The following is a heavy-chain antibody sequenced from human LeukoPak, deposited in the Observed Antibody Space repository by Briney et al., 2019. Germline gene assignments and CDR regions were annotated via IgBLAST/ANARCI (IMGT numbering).Heavy chain of an antibody. CDR1: GGSISSGGYS. D-gene: IGHD3-10*01. Sequence: SQTLSLTCAVSGGSISSGGYSWSWIRQPPGKGLEWIGYIYHSGSTYYNPSLKSRVTISVDRSKSQFSLKLSSVTAADTAVYYCARLPRSMVFDYWGQGTLVTVSS. V-gene: IGHV4-30-2*01. CDR3: ARLPRSMVFDY. J-gene: IGHJ4*02. CDR2: IYHSGST.